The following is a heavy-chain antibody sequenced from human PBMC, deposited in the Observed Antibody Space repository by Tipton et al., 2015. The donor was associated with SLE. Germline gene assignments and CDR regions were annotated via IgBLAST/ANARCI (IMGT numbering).Heavy chain of an antibody. J-gene: IGHJ5*01. Sequence: SLRLSCAASGFTFSSYWMHWVRQAPGKGLVWASHINSDESSTSYADSVRGRFTISRDNAKNTLYLEMNSLRAEDTAVYYCASEKQWLGFDSWGQGTLVTVSS. CDR1: GFTFSSYW. V-gene: IGHV3-74*01. CDR3: ASEKQWLGFDS. D-gene: IGHD6-19*01. CDR2: INSDESST.